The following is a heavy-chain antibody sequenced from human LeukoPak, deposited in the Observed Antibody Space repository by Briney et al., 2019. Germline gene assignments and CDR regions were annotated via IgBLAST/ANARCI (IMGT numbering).Heavy chain of an antibody. Sequence: PGRSRRLSCSAAGFRFSSYAMHWVRQPPGKGLEYVSAISSNGGNTYYADSVKGRFTISRDNSKNTLYLQMSSLRDEDTAVYYCVRIVGATYFDYWGQGTLVTVSS. CDR2: ISSNGGNT. V-gene: IGHV3-64D*09. CDR1: GFRFSSYA. J-gene: IGHJ4*02. CDR3: VRIVGATYFDY. D-gene: IGHD1-26*01.